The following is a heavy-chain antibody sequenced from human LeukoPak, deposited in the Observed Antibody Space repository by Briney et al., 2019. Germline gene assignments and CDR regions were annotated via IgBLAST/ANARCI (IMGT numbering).Heavy chain of an antibody. Sequence: PGGSLRLSCAASGFTVSRNYMSWVRQAPGKGLEWVSLIYSGGSTYYADSVKGRFTISRDNSKNTLYLQMNSLRAEDTAVYYCARELGRSGIDVWGQGTTVTVSS. CDR2: IYSGGST. V-gene: IGHV3-53*05. CDR3: ARELGRSGIDV. J-gene: IGHJ6*02. CDR1: GFTVSRNY.